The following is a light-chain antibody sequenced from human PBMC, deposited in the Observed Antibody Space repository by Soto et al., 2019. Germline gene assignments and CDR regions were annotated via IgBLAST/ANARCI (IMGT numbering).Light chain of an antibody. CDR2: DVS. Sequence: EIVLTQSPATLSLSPGERATLSCRASQSVGSYLAWYQQKPGQAPRLLIYDVSNRATGIPARFSGSGSGTDFTLTISSLEPEDFVVYYCQQRNNWPQTFGGGTKVEIK. J-gene: IGKJ4*01. CDR1: QSVGSY. V-gene: IGKV3-11*01. CDR3: QQRNNWPQT.